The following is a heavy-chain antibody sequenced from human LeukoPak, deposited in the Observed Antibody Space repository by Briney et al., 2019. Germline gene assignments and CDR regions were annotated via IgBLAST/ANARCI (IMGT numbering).Heavy chain of an antibody. J-gene: IGHJ3*02. D-gene: IGHD3-22*01. V-gene: IGHV3-74*01. CDR2: INSDGSST. CDR1: GFTFSSYW. CDR3: ARDARDYYDSSARAFDI. Sequence: GGSLRLSCAASGFTFSSYWMHWVRQAPGKGLVWVSRINSDGSSTSYADSVKGRFTISRDNAKNTLYLQMNSLRAEDTAVYYYARDARDYYDSSARAFDIWGQGTMVTVSS.